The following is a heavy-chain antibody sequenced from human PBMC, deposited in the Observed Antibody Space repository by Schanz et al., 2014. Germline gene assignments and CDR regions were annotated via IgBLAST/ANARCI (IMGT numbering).Heavy chain of an antibody. J-gene: IGHJ3*02. V-gene: IGHV3-48*04. CDR1: GFTLSNYA. CDR3: AKGRFGELSAFDI. D-gene: IGHD3-10*01. Sequence: EVQLVESGGGLVQPGGSLRLSCAAPGFTLSNYAMHWVRQTPGKGLEWVSYISSASSTINYADSVKGRFTISRDSAENSLYLQMNSLRAEDTAVYYCAKGRFGELSAFDIWGQGTMVTVSS. CDR2: ISSASSTI.